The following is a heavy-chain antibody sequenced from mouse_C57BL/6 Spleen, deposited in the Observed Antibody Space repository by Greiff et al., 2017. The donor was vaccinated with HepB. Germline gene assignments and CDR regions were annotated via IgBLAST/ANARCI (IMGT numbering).Heavy chain of an antibody. CDR3: ARGSYYSFAY. V-gene: IGHV3-6*01. CDR2: ISYDGSN. Sequence: EVQRVESGPGLVKPSQSLSLTCSVTGYSITSGYYWNWIRQFPGNKLEWMGYISYDGSNNYNPSLKNRISITRDTSKNQFFLKLNSVTTEDTATYYCARGSYYSFAYWGQGTLVTVSA. J-gene: IGHJ3*01. D-gene: IGHD1-1*01. CDR1: GYSITSGYY.